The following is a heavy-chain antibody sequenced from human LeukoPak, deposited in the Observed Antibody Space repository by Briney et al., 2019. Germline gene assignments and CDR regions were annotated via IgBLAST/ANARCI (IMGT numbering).Heavy chain of an antibody. D-gene: IGHD6-6*01. V-gene: IGHV4-31*03. J-gene: IGHJ5*02. CDR1: GDSISSRTYY. Sequence: PSQTLSLTCSVSGDSISSRTYYWTWIRQHPEKGLEWIGYIWNSGSTNYNPALKSRVTISVDTSKNQFSLKLTSVTAADTAIYYXXRDVSSMFPNWFDPWGQGILVIVSS. CDR3: XRDVSSMFPNWFDP. CDR2: IWNSGST.